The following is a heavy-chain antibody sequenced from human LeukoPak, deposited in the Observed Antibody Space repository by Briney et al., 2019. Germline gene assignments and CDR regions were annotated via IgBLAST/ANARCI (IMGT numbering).Heavy chain of an antibody. V-gene: IGHV4-39*01. CDR2: IHYSGRT. CDR1: GGSTSSSSFY. CDR3: ARLRAYYYDSSGYYNFDF. Sequence: SETLSLTCTVSGGSTSSSSFYWGWIRQPPGKGLECIGRIHYSGRTYYNPSLQSRVTISVDTSKNQFSLRLSSVTAADTAVYYCARLRAYYYDSSGYYNFDFWGQGTLVTVSS. J-gene: IGHJ4*02. D-gene: IGHD3-22*01.